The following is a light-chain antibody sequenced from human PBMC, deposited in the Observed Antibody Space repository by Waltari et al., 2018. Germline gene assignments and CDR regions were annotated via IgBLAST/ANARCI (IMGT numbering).Light chain of an antibody. CDR2: DVD. CDR1: SNDIGAYDF. CDR3: SSFTTSKTRV. J-gene: IGLJ2*01. V-gene: IGLV2-14*03. Sequence: QSALIQPASLSASPGQSITISCTGTSNDIGAYDFVSWHQQHPGKVPKLIIYDVDIRPSGISNRLSGSKSGNTASLTISGLQAEDDSDYYCSSFTTSKTRVFGGGTRVTVL.